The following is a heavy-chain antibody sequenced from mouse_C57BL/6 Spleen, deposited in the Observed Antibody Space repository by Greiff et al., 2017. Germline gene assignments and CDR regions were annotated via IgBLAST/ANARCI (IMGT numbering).Heavy chain of an antibody. J-gene: IGHJ2*01. CDR1: GYSITSGYY. Sequence: EVHLVESGPGLVKPSQSLSLTCSVTGYSITSGYYWNWIRQFPGNKLEWMGYISYDGSNNYNPSLKNRISITRDTSKNQFFLKLNSVTTEDTATYYCARDDGYYGDYWGQGTTLTVSS. D-gene: IGHD2-3*01. CDR3: ARDDGYYGDY. CDR2: ISYDGSN. V-gene: IGHV3-6*01.